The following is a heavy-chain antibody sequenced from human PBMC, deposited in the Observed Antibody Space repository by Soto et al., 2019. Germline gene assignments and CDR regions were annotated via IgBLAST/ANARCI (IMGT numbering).Heavy chain of an antibody. CDR3: AKVLDYTQDLYYFDS. J-gene: IGHJ4*02. D-gene: IGHD3-3*01. V-gene: IGHV3-23*01. CDR1: GFTFSSYA. CDR2: ISGSGGST. Sequence: EVQLLESGGGLVQPGGSLRLSCAASGFTFSSYAMSWVRHAPGKGLELVSAISGSGGSTYYADSVKGRFTISRDNSKNTVYLQMNSLRAEDTAVYYCAKVLDYTQDLYYFDSWGQGTLVTVSS.